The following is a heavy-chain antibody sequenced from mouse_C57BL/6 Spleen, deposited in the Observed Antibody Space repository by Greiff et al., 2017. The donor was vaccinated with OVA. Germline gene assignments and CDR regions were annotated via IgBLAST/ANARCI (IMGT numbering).Heavy chain of an antibody. CDR1: GYTFTSYW. V-gene: IGHV1-74*01. CDR2: IHPSDSDT. J-gene: IGHJ3*01. D-gene: IGHD2-4*01. CDR3: AIGYDYDGTWFAY. Sequence: QVQLKQPGAELVKPGASVKVSCKASGYTFTSYWMHWVKQRPGQGLEWIGRIHPSDSDTNYNQKFKGKATLTVDKSSSTAYMQLSSLTSEDSAVYYCAIGYDYDGTWFAYWGQGTLVTVSA.